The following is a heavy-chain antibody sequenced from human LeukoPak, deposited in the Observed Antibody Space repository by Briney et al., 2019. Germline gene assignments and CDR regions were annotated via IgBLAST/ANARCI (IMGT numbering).Heavy chain of an antibody. CDR2: ISPYHGDT. CDR3: ARDYSTRGGDCYKEDLFDP. D-gene: IGHD2-21*02. Sequence: ASVKVSCKASGYTFAIYGISWFRQAPGQGLEWMAWISPYHGDTSYAQIFEGRVTMTTETSPSTAYMELRRLRSDDTDIYYCARDYSTRGGDCYKEDLFDPWGQGTLVTVSS. J-gene: IGHJ5*02. V-gene: IGHV1-18*01. CDR1: GYTFAIYG.